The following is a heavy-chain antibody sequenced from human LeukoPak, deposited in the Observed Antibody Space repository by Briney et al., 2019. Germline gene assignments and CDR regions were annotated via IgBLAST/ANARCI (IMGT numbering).Heavy chain of an antibody. Sequence: GGPLRLSCAVSGFTVSSFEMNWVRQAPGKGLEWVSYISISGSTIYADPVKGRFTISRDNAKNSVHLQMNSLTAEDTAVYYCARGGSSGYYYNAFDIWGQGTMVTASS. CDR2: ISISGSTI. CDR1: GFTVSSFE. D-gene: IGHD3-22*01. CDR3: ARGGSSGYYYNAFDI. J-gene: IGHJ3*02. V-gene: IGHV3-48*03.